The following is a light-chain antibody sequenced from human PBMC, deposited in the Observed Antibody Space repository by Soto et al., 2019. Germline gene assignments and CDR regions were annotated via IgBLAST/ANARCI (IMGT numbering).Light chain of an antibody. V-gene: IGKV1-39*01. CDR2: GVY. Sequence: DIQMTQSPSPLYASVGDRVTITCRASQSVGTYLNWYRQKPGKAPNLLIYGVYSLHSGVQSRFSGSGSETDFTLTIGSLQPEDFATYYCKQSYSNPRTFGQGTKVDIK. CDR3: KQSYSNPRT. CDR1: QSVGTY. J-gene: IGKJ1*01.